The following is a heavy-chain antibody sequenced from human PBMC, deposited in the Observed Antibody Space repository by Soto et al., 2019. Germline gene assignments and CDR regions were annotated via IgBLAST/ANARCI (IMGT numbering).Heavy chain of an antibody. CDR1: GYTFTSYG. Sequence: GASVKVSCKASGYTFTSYGISWVRQAPGQGLEWMGWISAYNGNTNYAQKLQGRVTMTTDTSTSTAYMELRSLRSDDTAVYYCARDWPDIVVVPAAPDFDYWGQGTLVTVSS. V-gene: IGHV1-18*01. D-gene: IGHD2-2*01. CDR2: ISAYNGNT. CDR3: ARDWPDIVVVPAAPDFDY. J-gene: IGHJ4*02.